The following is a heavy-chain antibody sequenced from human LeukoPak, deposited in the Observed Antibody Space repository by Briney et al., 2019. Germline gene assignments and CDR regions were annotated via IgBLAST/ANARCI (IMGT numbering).Heavy chain of an antibody. Sequence: PGGSLRLSCAASGFTFSNYAMHWVRQAPGKGLEWVAYIRYDGSSAYYADSVKGRFTISRDNSKNTLYLQMNSLRAEDTAVYYCAELGITMIGGVWGKGTTVTISS. CDR2: IRYDGSSA. J-gene: IGHJ6*04. V-gene: IGHV3-30*02. CDR1: GFTFSNYA. CDR3: AELGITMIGGV. D-gene: IGHD3-10*02.